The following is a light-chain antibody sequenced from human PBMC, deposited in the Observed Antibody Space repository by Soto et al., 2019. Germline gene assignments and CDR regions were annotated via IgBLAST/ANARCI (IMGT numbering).Light chain of an antibody. Sequence: QSALTQPASVSGSPGQSITISCTGTSSDVGGYNYVSWYQHHPRKAPKLMIYEVSNRPSGVSNRFSGSKSGNTASLTISGLQAEDEADYYCSSYTSSNTLLLGTEKKVTV. CDR3: SSYTSSNTLL. CDR1: SSDVGGYNY. V-gene: IGLV2-14*01. J-gene: IGLJ1*01. CDR2: EVS.